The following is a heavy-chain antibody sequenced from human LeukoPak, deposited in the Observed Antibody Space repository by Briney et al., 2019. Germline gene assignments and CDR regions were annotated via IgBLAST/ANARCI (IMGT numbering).Heavy chain of an antibody. CDR2: INHSGST. V-gene: IGHV4-34*01. D-gene: IGHD1-26*01. CDR1: GGSFSGYS. J-gene: IGHJ4*02. Sequence: SETLSLTYAVYGGSFSGYSWSWIRQPPGKGLEWIGEINHSGSTNYNPSLKSRVTISVDTSKNQFSLKLSSVTAADTAVYYCARARWSYYGYFDYWGQGTLVTVSS. CDR3: ARARWSYYGYFDY.